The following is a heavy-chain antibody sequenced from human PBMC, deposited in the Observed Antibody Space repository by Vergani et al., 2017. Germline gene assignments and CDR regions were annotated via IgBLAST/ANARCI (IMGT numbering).Heavy chain of an antibody. CDR2: IIPIIRLA. V-gene: IGHV1-69*02. J-gene: IGHJ4*02. CDR1: GDIFNNYT. CDR3: AGVSPGDNSGWEPFDY. Sequence: QVHLEQSGTEVKKPGSSVKVSCKVSGDIFNNYTVTWVRQAPGQGLEWIGRIIPIIRLATSAQKFQDRVKITGDTSTNTVYMAMNNLRSEDTAVYYCAGVSPGDNSGWEPFDYWGQGTLVTVSS. D-gene: IGHD6-19*01.